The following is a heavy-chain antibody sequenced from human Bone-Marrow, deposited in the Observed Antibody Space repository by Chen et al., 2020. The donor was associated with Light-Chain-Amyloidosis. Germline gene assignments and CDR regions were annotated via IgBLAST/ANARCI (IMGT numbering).Heavy chain of an antibody. J-gene: IGHJ4*02. Sequence: EVQLVESGGGLIQPGGSLRLSCAASGFTVSSNYMSWVRQAPGKGLEWVSVIYSCGSTYYADSVKGRFTISRDNSKNTLYLQMNSLRAEDTAVYYCARNGLGTYSGYPEDYWGQGTLVTVSS. CDR3: ARNGLGTYSGYPEDY. V-gene: IGHV3-53*01. D-gene: IGHD5-12*01. CDR1: GFTVSSNY. CDR2: IYSCGST.